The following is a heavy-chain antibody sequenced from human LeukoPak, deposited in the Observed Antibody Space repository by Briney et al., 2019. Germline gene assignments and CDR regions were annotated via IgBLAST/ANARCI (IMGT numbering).Heavy chain of an antibody. CDR1: GFTFSTYV. CDR3: ANLRGSGSSYFDS. V-gene: IGHV3-23*01. J-gene: IGHJ4*02. D-gene: IGHD3-10*01. Sequence: GGSLRLSCAASGFTFSTYVVSWVRQAPGKGLEWVSTISASGVGTYYADSVKGRFTVSRDNSKNTLYLQMNSLRAEDTAVYFCANLRGSGSSYFDSWGQGTLATVPS. CDR2: ISASGVGT.